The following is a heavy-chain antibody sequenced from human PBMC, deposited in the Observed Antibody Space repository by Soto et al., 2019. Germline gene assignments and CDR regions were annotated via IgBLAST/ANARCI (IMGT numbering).Heavy chain of an antibody. D-gene: IGHD1-26*01. CDR3: ARDRGGQWELLVFPRPNWFDP. CDR2: ISYDGSNK. Sequence: GGSLRLSCAASGFTFSSYAMHWVRQAPGKGLEWVAVISYDGSNKYYADSVKGRFTISRDNSKNTLYLQMNSLRAEDTAVYYCARDRGGQWELLVFPRPNWFDPWGQGTLVTVSS. J-gene: IGHJ5*02. V-gene: IGHV3-30-3*01. CDR1: GFTFSSYA.